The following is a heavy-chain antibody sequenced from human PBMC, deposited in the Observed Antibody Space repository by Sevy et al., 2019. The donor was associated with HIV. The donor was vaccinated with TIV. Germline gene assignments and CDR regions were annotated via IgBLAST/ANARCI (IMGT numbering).Heavy chain of an antibody. CDR3: AKGVGDSSGPGN. CDR2: ISFDGSNT. Sequence: GGSLRLSCAASGFTFINYEMHWVRQAPGKGLEWVAVISFDGSNTYYADSVKGRFTISRDNPKNTLYLQVNSLRVEDTAVYYCAKGVGDSSGPGNWGQGTLVTVSS. D-gene: IGHD6-25*01. V-gene: IGHV3-30*18. CDR1: GFTFINYE. J-gene: IGHJ4*02.